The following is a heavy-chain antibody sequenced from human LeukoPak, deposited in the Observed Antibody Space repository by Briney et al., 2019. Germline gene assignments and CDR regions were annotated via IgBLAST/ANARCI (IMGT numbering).Heavy chain of an antibody. J-gene: IGHJ4*02. V-gene: IGHV3-23*03. CDR2: IYSGGST. CDR1: GFTYSSYG. D-gene: IGHD2-8*01. CDR3: AKGYAGWD. Sequence: PGRSLRLSCAASGFTYSSYGMHLVRQAPGKGLEWVSVIYSGGSTYYADSVKGRFTISRDNSKNTLYLQMNSLRAEDTAVYYCAKGYAGWDWGQGTLVTVSS.